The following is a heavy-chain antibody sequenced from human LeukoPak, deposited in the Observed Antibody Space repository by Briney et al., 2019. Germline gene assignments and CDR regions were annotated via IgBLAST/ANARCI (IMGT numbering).Heavy chain of an antibody. V-gene: IGHV4-61*01. Sequence: PSETLSLTCTVSGYSISSGYYWGWIRQPPGKGLEWIGYIYYSGSTNYNPSLKSRVTISVDTSKNQFSLKLSSVTAADTAVYYCARERQLGYWGQGTLVTVSS. CDR1: GYSISSGYY. CDR3: ARERQLGY. J-gene: IGHJ4*02. CDR2: IYYSGST. D-gene: IGHD6-13*01.